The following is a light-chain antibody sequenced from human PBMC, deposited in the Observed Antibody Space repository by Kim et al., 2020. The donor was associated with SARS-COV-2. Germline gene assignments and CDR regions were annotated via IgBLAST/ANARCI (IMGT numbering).Light chain of an antibody. Sequence: QSALTQPASVSGSPGQSITISCTGTDSDVGAYKSVSWYQQHPGKAPKVMISDVTKRPSGVSTRFSGSKSGNTASLTISGLQAEDEADYYCCSYTTSSTYVFGTGTKVTVL. V-gene: IGLV2-14*03. CDR1: DSDVGAYKS. J-gene: IGLJ1*01. CDR3: CSYTTSSTYV. CDR2: DVT.